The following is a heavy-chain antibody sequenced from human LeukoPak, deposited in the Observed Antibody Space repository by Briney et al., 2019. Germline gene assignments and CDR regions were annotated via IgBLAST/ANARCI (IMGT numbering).Heavy chain of an antibody. CDR1: EFTFSSYW. Sequence: GGSLRLSCAASEFTFSSYWMSWVRQAPGKGLEWVANIKQDGSEKYYVDSVKGRFTISRDNAKNSLYLQMNSLRAEDTAVYYCARGGYSGYDWSPYYYYYMDVWGKGTTVTVSS. J-gene: IGHJ6*03. V-gene: IGHV3-7*01. D-gene: IGHD5-12*01. CDR2: IKQDGSEK. CDR3: ARGGYSGYDWSPYYYYYMDV.